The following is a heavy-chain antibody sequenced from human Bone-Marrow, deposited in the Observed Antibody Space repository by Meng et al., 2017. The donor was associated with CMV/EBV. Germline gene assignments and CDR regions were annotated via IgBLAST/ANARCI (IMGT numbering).Heavy chain of an antibody. J-gene: IGHJ6*01. CDR3: ARDVGGLGYYGMDV. CDR2: ISYDGSNK. CDR1: GFTFSSYA. V-gene: IGHV3-30-3*01. Sequence: GESLKISCAASGFTFSSYAMHWVRQAPGKGLEWVAVISYDGSNKYYADSVKGRFTISRDNSKNTLYLQMNSLRAEDTAVYYCARDVGGLGYYGMDVWGQGPTVTVSS. D-gene: IGHD3-16*01.